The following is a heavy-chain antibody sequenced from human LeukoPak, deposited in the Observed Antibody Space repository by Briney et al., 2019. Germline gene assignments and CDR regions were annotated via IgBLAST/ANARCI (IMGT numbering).Heavy chain of an antibody. J-gene: IGHJ4*02. D-gene: IGHD3-22*01. CDR3: AKDLERGVIVVALDY. Sequence: GGSLRLSCAASGFTFSSYAMSWVLQAPGKGLEWVSAISGSGGSTYYADSVKGRFTISRDNSKNTLYLQMNSLRAEDTAVYYCAKDLERGVIVVALDYWGQGTLVTVSS. V-gene: IGHV3-23*01. CDR1: GFTFSSYA. CDR2: ISGSGGST.